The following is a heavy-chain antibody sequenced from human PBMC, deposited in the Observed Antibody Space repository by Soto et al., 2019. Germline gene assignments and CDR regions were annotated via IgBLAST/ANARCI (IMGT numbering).Heavy chain of an antibody. CDR1: GYTFTSYG. CDR2: ISAYNGNT. V-gene: IGHV1-18*01. CDR3: AVQLLSVVGLDY. J-gene: IGHJ4*02. Sequence: QVTLVQSGAEVKKPGASVKVSCKASGYTFTSYGITWVRQAPGQGLEWMGWISAYNGNTNNSQKLQGRVTMTTVNSTSTAYMELSSLRSDDTAVYYFAVQLLSVVGLDYWRQVTLVTVSS. D-gene: IGHD2-21*01.